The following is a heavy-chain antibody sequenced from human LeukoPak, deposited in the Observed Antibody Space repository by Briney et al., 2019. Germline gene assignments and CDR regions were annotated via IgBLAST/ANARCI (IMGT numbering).Heavy chain of an antibody. D-gene: IGHD1-14*01. CDR2: ISSSGSTI. CDR1: GFSFSTYE. CDR3: TGGGDY. J-gene: IGHJ4*02. Sequence: GGSLGLSCAASGFSFSTYEMNWVRQAPGKGLEWISHISSSGSTIYYADSIKGRFTISRDNAKNSLFLQMNSLRAEDTAVYYCTGGGDYWGQGTLVTVSS. V-gene: IGHV3-48*03.